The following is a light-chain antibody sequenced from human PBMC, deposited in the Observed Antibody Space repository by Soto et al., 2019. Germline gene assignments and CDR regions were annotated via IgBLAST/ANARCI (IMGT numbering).Light chain of an antibody. J-gene: IGLJ1*01. CDR3: QVWDSNSVYV. CDR1: NIGNKR. Sequence: SYELAQPPSVSVAPGQTARITCGGNNIGNKRVHWYQQKPGQAPVLVVYDDSDRPSGIPERFSGSNSGNTATLSISRVEAGDEADYYCQVWDSNSVYVFGTGTKVTV. V-gene: IGLV3-21*02. CDR2: DDS.